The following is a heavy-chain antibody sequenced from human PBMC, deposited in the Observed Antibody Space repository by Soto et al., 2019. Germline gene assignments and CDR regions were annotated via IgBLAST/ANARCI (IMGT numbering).Heavy chain of an antibody. J-gene: IGHJ5*02. Sequence: QVQLVQSGAEVRKPGASVKVSCKASGYIFTNYDIMWVRRASGQGLEWMGWVNPNSGNTGYAQKFQGRVTMTRDTSISTAYMELSGLTSEDAAVYYCSRGRRANFAAWGQGTLVTVSS. CDR2: VNPNSGNT. V-gene: IGHV1-8*01. D-gene: IGHD6-25*01. CDR1: GYIFTNYD. CDR3: SRGRRANFAA.